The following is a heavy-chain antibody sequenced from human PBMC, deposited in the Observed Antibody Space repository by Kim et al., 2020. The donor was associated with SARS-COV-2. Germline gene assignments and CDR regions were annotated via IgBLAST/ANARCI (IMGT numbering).Heavy chain of an antibody. Sequence: SETLSLTCTVSGGSISSYYWSWIRQPPGKGLEWIGYIYYSGSTNYNPSLKSRVTISVDTSKNQFSLKLSSVTAADTAVYYCARVALSFHRYYFDYWGQGTLVTVSS. CDR1: GGSISSYY. CDR2: IYYSGST. V-gene: IGHV4-59*01. CDR3: ARVALSFHRYYFDY. J-gene: IGHJ4*02.